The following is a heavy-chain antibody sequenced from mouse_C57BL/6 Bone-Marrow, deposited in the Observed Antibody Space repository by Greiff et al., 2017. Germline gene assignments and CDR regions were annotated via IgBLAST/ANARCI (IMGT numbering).Heavy chain of an antibody. D-gene: IGHD4-1*01. Sequence: EVKLVESGGGLVQPKGSLKLSCAASGFSFNTYAMNWVRQAPGKGLEWVARIRSKSNNYATYYADSVKDRFTISRDDSESMLYLQMNNLKTEDTAMYYCVRQDWGYAMDYWGQGTSVTVSS. CDR2: IRSKSNNYAT. CDR3: VRQDWGYAMDY. V-gene: IGHV10-1*01. J-gene: IGHJ4*01. CDR1: GFSFNTYA.